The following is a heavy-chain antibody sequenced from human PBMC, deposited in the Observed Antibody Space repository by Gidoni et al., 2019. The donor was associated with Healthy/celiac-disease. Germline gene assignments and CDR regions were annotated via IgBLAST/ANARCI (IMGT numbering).Heavy chain of an antibody. CDR3: AKAIMIGPAFDI. CDR1: GFTFSRYA. Sequence: EVQLLASGGGLVQPGGSLRLSFAASGFTFSRYAMSWVRRAPGKGLEWVSAISGSGGSTYYAEPVKGRFTISRDNSKNTLYLQMNSLRAEDTAVYYCAKAIMIGPAFDIWGQGTMVTVSS. CDR2: ISGSGGST. D-gene: IGHD3-16*01. V-gene: IGHV3-23*01. J-gene: IGHJ3*02.